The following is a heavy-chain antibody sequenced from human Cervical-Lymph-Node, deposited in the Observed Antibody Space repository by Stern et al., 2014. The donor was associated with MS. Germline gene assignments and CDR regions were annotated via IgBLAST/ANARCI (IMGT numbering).Heavy chain of an antibody. V-gene: IGHV3-21*01. CDR2: LSNNSTHT. D-gene: IGHD4-17*01. Sequence: EVQLVESGGGLVKPGASLRLSCDASGFTFSHYSINWVRQAPGKGLEWISSLSNNSTHTYYADSVEGRFTISRDSAKDSVSLHMVSLRAEDTAVYYCARARVGDYARSPHLDSWGQGTLVTVSS. CDR1: GFTFSHYS. J-gene: IGHJ4*02. CDR3: ARARVGDYARSPHLDS.